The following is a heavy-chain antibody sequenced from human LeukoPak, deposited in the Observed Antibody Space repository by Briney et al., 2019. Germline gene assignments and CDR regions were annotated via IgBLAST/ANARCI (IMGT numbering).Heavy chain of an antibody. CDR1: GLTFNNYN. V-gene: IGHV3-21*01. J-gene: IGHJ4*03. CDR3: ASPHYCSGSSCCFGY. CDR2: ISSDGSYI. D-gene: IGHD2-15*01. Sequence: PGGSLRLSCVASGLTFNNYNMNWVRQAPGKGLEWVSLISSDGSYIYYADSVRGRFTISRDNAKNSLYLQMNSLRAEDTAVYFCASPHYCSGSSCCFGYWGQGTLVTVSS.